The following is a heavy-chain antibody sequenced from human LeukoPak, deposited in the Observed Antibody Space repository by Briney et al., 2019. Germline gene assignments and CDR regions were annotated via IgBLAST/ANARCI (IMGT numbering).Heavy chain of an antibody. J-gene: IGHJ3*02. CDR1: GFTFSSYS. V-gene: IGHV3-21*01. CDR3: AREGVSDVVVVAATPSAFDI. D-gene: IGHD2-15*01. Sequence: GGSLRLSCAASGFTFSSYSMNWVRQAPGKGLEWVSSISSSSYIYYADSVKGRFTISRDNAKNSLYLQMNSLRAEDTAVYYCAREGVSDVVVVAATPSAFDIWGQGTMFTVSS. CDR2: ISSSSYI.